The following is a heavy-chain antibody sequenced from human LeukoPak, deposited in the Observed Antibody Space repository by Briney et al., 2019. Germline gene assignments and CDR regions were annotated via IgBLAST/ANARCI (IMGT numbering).Heavy chain of an antibody. V-gene: IGHV4-59*12. CDR1: GGSISSYY. Sequence: SETLSLTCTVSGGSISSYYWSWIRQPPGKGLEWIGSIYYSGSTYYNPSLKSRVTISVDTSKNQFSLKLSSVTAADTAVYYCARGKLEDYDFWSGYNYYYMDVXGKGTTVTVSS. J-gene: IGHJ6*03. D-gene: IGHD3-3*01. CDR2: IYYSGST. CDR3: ARGKLEDYDFWSGYNYYYMDV.